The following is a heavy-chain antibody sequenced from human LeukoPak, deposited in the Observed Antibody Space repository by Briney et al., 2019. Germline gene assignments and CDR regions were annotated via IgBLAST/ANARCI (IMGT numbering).Heavy chain of an antibody. CDR3: ASSSLGQLGRFDY. CDR1: GGSISGYY. D-gene: IGHD6-6*01. J-gene: IGHJ4*02. CDR2: INNSGGT. V-gene: IGHV4-4*08. Sequence: PSETLSLTCTVSGGSISGYYWSWIRQPPGKGLETIGFINNSGGTNYSPSLRSRVTISGDTSKNLVSLKVNSVTAADTAVYYCASSSLGQLGRFDYWGQGTLVTVSS.